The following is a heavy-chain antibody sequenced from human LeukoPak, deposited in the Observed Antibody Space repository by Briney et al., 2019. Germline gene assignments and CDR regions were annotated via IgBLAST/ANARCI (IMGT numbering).Heavy chain of an antibody. CDR2: IIPIFGTA. Sequence: ASVKVSCKASGGTFSSYAISWVRQAPGQGLEWMGGIIPIFGTANYAQKFQGGVTMTRDMSTSTVYMELSRLRSDDTAVYYCARGLTIIRTAPRAPLDIWGQGTMVTVSS. J-gene: IGHJ3*02. CDR3: ARGLTIIRTAPRAPLDI. V-gene: IGHV1-69*05. D-gene: IGHD3-22*01. CDR1: GGTFSSYA.